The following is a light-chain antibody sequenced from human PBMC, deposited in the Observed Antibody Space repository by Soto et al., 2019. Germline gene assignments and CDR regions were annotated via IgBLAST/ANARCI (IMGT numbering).Light chain of an antibody. J-gene: IGKJ1*01. CDR1: QSVSRSF. Sequence: EIVLTQSPGTLSLSPGERATLFCRASQSVSRSFLVWYQQKPGQAPRLLIYGAFNRATGIPDRFGGSGSGTDFTLTISRLEPEDFAVYYCQQYGSSPWTFGQGTNVEMK. CDR3: QQYGSSPWT. V-gene: IGKV3-20*01. CDR2: GAF.